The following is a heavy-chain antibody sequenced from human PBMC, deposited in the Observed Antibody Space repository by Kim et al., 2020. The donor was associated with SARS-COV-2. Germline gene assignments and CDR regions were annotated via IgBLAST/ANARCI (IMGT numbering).Heavy chain of an antibody. V-gene: IGHV4-31*03. CDR1: GGSISSGGYY. J-gene: IGHJ5*02. D-gene: IGHD3-10*01. CDR3: ARGFRATMVRGVINWFDP. Sequence: SETLSLTCTVSGGSISSGGYYWSWIRQHPGKGLEWIGYIYYSGSTYYNPSLKSRVTLSVDTSKNQFSLKLSSVTAAGTAVYYCARGFRATMVRGVINWFDPWGQGTLVTVSS. CDR2: IYYSGST.